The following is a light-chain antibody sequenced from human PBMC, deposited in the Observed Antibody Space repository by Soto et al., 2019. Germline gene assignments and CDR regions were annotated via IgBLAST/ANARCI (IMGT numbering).Light chain of an antibody. CDR3: LQSYTTPLT. CDR2: AAS. Sequence: DLQMTQSPSSLSASVGDRVTITCRASQSISIYLNWYQQKPGKAPKLLIYAASSLQSGVPSTFSGGGSGTEFTLTINSLQPDDFATYYCLQSYTTPLTFGGGTKVEIK. CDR1: QSISIY. V-gene: IGKV1-39*01. J-gene: IGKJ4*01.